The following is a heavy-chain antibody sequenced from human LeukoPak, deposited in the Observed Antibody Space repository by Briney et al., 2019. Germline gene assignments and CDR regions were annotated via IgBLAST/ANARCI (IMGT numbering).Heavy chain of an antibody. CDR3: ARDIISSWHRGAFDY. D-gene: IGHD6-13*01. V-gene: IGHV1-18*01. Sequence: RASVNVSCKASGYTFTSYGISWVRQAPGQGLEWRGWISAYNGNTNYAQKLQGRVTMTTDTSTSTAYMELRSLRSDDTAVYYCARDIISSWHRGAFDYWGQGTLVTVSS. CDR2: ISAYNGNT. CDR1: GYTFTSYG. J-gene: IGHJ4*02.